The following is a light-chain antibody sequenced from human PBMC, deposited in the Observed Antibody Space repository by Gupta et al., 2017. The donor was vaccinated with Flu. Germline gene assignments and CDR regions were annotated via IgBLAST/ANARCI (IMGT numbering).Light chain of an antibody. Sequence: QTNTITVSGCELGSHYSYWPPQKSAPAPVLLIYMDSWRHSGTPARFSGATSATTVTLTTSRGQAEDEADYYCHSAESSCNNVVFGGGTKLTVL. J-gene: IGLJ2*01. CDR2: MDS. V-gene: IGLV3-25*03. CDR1: ELGSHY. CDR3: HSAESSCNNVV.